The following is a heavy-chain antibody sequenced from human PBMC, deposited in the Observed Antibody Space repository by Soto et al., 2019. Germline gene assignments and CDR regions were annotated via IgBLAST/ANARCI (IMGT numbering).Heavy chain of an antibody. V-gene: IGHV4-39*01. CDR2: IYYSGST. CDR1: GGSISSSSYY. CDR3: ARPGYGYGYFDY. J-gene: IGHJ4*02. D-gene: IGHD5-18*01. Sequence: SETLSLTCTVSGGSISSSSYYWGWIRQPPGKGLEWIGSIYYSGSTYYNPSLKSRVTISVDTSKNQFSLKLSSVTAADTAVYYCARPGYGYGYFDYWGQGTLVTAPQ.